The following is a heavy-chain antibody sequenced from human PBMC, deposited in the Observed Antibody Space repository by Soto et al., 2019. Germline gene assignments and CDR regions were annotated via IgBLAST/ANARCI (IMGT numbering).Heavy chain of an antibody. CDR1: GYTFTTYG. V-gene: IGHV1-18*01. CDR3: AXXGEMPYYYYGLDV. D-gene: IGHD3-16*01. J-gene: IGHJ6*02. Sequence: VKVSCKASGYTFTTYGISWVRQAPGQGLEWMGWISGYNGHTKYAQKFQGRVTMTTDTSTSTVYMDLRSLRSDDTAVYYCAXXGEMPYYYYGLDVWGQGTTVTVSS. CDR2: ISGYNGHT.